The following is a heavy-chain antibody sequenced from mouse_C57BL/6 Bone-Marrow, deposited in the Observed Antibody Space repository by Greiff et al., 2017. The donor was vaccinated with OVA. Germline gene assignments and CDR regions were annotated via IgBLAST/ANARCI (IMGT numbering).Heavy chain of an antibody. CDR3: VRQYDGYFLFAY. D-gene: IGHD2-3*01. J-gene: IGHJ3*01. CDR2: IRSKSNNYAT. CDR1: GFSFNTYA. V-gene: IGHV10-1*01. Sequence: EVMLVESGGGLVQPKGSLKLSCAASGFSFNTYAMNWVRQAPGKGLEWVARIRSKSNNYATYYADSVKDRFTISRDDSESMLYLQMNNLKTEDTAMYYCVRQYDGYFLFAYWGQGTLVTVSA.